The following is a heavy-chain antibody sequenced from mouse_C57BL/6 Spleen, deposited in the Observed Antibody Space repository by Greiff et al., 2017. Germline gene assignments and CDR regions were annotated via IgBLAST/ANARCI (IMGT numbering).Heavy chain of an antibody. D-gene: IGHD1-1*01. J-gene: IGHJ2*01. CDR2: IDPSDSYT. CDR1: GYTFTSYW. V-gene: IGHV1-50*01. Sequence: QVQLQQPGAELVKPGASVKLSCKASGYTFTSYWMQWVKQRPGQGLEWIGEIDPSDSYTNYNQKFKGKATLTVDTSSSTAYMQLSSLTSEDSAVYYCARRGVITTVEYYFDYWGQGTTLTVSS. CDR3: ARRGVITTVEYYFDY.